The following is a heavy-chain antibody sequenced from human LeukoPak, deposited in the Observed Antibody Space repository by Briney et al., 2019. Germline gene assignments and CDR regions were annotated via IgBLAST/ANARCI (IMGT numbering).Heavy chain of an antibody. V-gene: IGHV4-59*01. CDR2: IYYSGTT. CDR3: TRGVYIAAAQYGY. D-gene: IGHD6-13*01. Sequence: SETLSLTCTVSGGSISSYYWSWIRQPPGKGLEWIGYIYYSGTTNYNPSLKSRVTISVDTSKNQFSLKLSSVTAADTAVYYCTRGVYIAAAQYGYWGQGTLVSVSS. CDR1: GGSISSYY. J-gene: IGHJ4*02.